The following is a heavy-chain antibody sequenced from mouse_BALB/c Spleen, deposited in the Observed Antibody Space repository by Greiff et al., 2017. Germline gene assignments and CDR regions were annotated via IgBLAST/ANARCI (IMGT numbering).Heavy chain of an antibody. CDR2: IYPGNVNT. Sequence: VQLQQSGPELVKPGASVRISCKASGYTFTSYYIHWVKQRPGQGLEWIGWIYPGNVNTKYNEKFKGKATLTADKSSSTAYMQLSSLTSEDSAVYFCARSGEIHYYGYWYFDVWGAGTTVTVSS. V-gene: IGHV1S56*01. D-gene: IGHD1-2*01. J-gene: IGHJ1*01. CDR1: GYTFTSYY. CDR3: ARSGEIHYYGYWYFDV.